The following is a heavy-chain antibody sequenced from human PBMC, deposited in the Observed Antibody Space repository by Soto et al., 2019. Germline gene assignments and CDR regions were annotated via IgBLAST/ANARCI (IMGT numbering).Heavy chain of an antibody. CDR3: ARQLERGDLHEGFES. CDR1: GDSISSSHW. Sequence: QVQLQESGPGLVEPSGTLSLTCAVSGDSISSSHWWSWVRQPPGKGLEWMGEIFHSGATKYNPSLESRVTMSVDKSNNQLSLKLRSVTAADTAVYYCARQLERGDLHEGFESWGQGTLATVSS. D-gene: IGHD1-1*01. V-gene: IGHV4-4*02. CDR2: IFHSGAT. J-gene: IGHJ4*02.